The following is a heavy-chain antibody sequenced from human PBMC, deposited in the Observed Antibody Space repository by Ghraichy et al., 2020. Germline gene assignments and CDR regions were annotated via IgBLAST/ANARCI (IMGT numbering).Heavy chain of an antibody. D-gene: IGHD7-27*01. J-gene: IGHJ3*01. CDR3: ARHVVAVGTGEPFDV. V-gene: IGHV4-59*08. CDR1: GGSLNSYY. CDR2: VYYSGSN. Sequence: SETLSLTCTVSGGSLNSYYWSWIRQPSGKGLEWIGFVYYSGSNNYKPSLKGRVTISVDTSKNQFSLRLRSVPAADTAVYYCARHVVAVGTGEPFDVWGQGTMVTVSS.